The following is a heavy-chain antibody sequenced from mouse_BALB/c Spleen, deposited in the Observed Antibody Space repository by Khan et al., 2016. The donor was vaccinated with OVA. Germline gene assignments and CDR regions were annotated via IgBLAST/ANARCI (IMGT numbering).Heavy chain of an antibody. CDR1: GFSLTTYG. V-gene: IGHV2-6-1*01. J-gene: IGHJ4*01. CDR2: IWGDGTK. CDR3: ARQPYYHYNIMDY. Sequence: VQLQESGPGLAAPSQSLSITCTISGFSLTTYGVHWVRQPPGKGLEWLVVIWGDGTKNYYSAIKSRLTITKDNSQSQVFLKMNSLQTDDTAIYFCARQPYYHYNIMDYWGQGTSVTVSS. D-gene: IGHD2-10*01.